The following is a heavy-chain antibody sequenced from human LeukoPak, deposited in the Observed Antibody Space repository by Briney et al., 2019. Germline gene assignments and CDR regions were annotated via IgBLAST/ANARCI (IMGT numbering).Heavy chain of an antibody. V-gene: IGHV4-34*01. CDR1: GGSFSGYY. D-gene: IGHD6-19*01. CDR2: INHSGST. Sequence: SETLSLTCAVYGGSFSGYYWSWIRQPPGKGLEWIGEINHSGSTNYNPSLKSRVTISVDTSKNQFSLKLSSVTAADTAVYYCARHLWLAADAFDIWGQGTMVTVSS. J-gene: IGHJ3*02. CDR3: ARHLWLAADAFDI.